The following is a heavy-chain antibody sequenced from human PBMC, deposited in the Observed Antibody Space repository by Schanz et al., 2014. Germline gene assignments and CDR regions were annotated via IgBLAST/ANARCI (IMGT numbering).Heavy chain of an antibody. CDR3: ARGLTGINTPRY. CDR2: ISSSSNFI. CDR1: GFTFSTYS. J-gene: IGHJ4*02. V-gene: IGHV3-21*01. D-gene: IGHD1-20*01. Sequence: EVKLVESGGGLVKPGGSLRLSCAASGFTFSTYSMIWVRQAPGKGLEWVSSISSSSNFIYYVDSVKGRFTISRDNAKDSLYLQMNSLRAEDTAVYYCARGLTGINTPRYWGQGALITVSS.